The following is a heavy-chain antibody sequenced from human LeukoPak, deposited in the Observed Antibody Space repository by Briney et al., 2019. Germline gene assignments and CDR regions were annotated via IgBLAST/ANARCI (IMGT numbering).Heavy chain of an antibody. D-gene: IGHD2-21*01. CDR1: GFTFSSYG. CDR3: AKDRGVVIATAPSFQH. J-gene: IGHJ1*01. Sequence: GSLRLSCAASGFTFSSYGMHWVRQAPGKGLEWVAFIRYDGSNKYYADSVKGRFTISRDNSKNTLYLQMNSLRAEDTAVYYCAKDRGVVIATAPSFQHWGQGTLVTVSS. CDR2: IRYDGSNK. V-gene: IGHV3-30*02.